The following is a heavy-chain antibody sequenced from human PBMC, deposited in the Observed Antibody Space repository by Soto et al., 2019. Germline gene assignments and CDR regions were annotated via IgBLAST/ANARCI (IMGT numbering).Heavy chain of an antibody. CDR3: ASGSSRWYGMDV. CDR1: GFTFSSYG. Sequence: QVQLVESGGGVVQPGRSLRLSCAASGFTFSSYGMHWVRQAPGKGLEWVAVIWYDGSNKYYADSVKGRFTISRDNSKNPLYLQMNSIRAEDTAVYYCASGSSRWYGMDVWGQGTTVTVSS. D-gene: IGHD6-13*01. J-gene: IGHJ6*02. CDR2: IWYDGSNK. V-gene: IGHV3-33*01.